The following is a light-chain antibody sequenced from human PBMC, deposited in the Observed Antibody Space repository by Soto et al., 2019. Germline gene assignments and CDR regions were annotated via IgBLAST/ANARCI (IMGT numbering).Light chain of an antibody. V-gene: IGKV1-39*01. Sequence: DILMTQSPSSLSASVGDRVTITCRASQPIINYLNWYQQKSGGAPKLLIYGTSNLHSGVPARFVGSGSATDFSLTINSLQPEDFATYICQQSYTTPWTFGRGTKVEVK. CDR1: QPIINY. CDR3: QQSYTTPWT. CDR2: GTS. J-gene: IGKJ1*01.